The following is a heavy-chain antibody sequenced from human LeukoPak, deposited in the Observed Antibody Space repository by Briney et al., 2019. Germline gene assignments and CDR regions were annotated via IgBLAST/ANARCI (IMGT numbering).Heavy chain of an antibody. Sequence: ASVKVSCKASSYTFTSYGISWVRQAPGQGLEWMGWISAYNGNTNYAQKLQGRVTMTTDTSTSTAYMELRSLRSDDTAVYYCARESPGMVRGVNYYFDYWGQGTLVTVSS. V-gene: IGHV1-18*01. D-gene: IGHD3-10*01. CDR2: ISAYNGNT. CDR1: SYTFTSYG. CDR3: ARESPGMVRGVNYYFDY. J-gene: IGHJ4*02.